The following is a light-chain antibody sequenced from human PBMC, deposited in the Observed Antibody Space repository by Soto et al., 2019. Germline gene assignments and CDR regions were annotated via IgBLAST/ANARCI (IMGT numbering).Light chain of an antibody. CDR3: QQYGRSPET. CDR2: GSS. CDR1: QSVGSN. Sequence: EIVLTQSPSTLSLSPGERATLSCRASQSVGSNLAWFQQKPGQAPRLLIYGSSTRATGVPERFSGSGSGTELTLTISSLQPEDFATYYCQQYGRSPETFGQGNKGDIK. V-gene: IGKV3-20*01. J-gene: IGKJ1*01.